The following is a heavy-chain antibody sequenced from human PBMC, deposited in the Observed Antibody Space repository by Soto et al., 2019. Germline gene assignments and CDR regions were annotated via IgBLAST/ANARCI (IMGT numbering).Heavy chain of an antibody. CDR3: ARHRYSYGVYYFDY. D-gene: IGHD5-18*01. J-gene: IGHJ4*02. Sequence: QVQLQESGPGLVKPSETLSLTCSVSGGSISNYYWSWIRQPPGKGLEWIGYIYYRGSTNYNPSLTSRVTISLDTPKNQFSLKLSSVTAADTAVYYCARHRYSYGVYYFDYWGQGTLVTVSS. V-gene: IGHV4-59*08. CDR2: IYYRGST. CDR1: GGSISNYY.